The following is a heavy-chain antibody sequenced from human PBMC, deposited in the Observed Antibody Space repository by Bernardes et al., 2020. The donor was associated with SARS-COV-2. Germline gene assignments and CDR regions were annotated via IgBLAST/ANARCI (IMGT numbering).Heavy chain of an antibody. CDR3: ARGGGGVMTAGHDY. CDR2: INSDGSST. J-gene: IGHJ4*02. Sequence: GGSLRLSCAASGFTFTSYWMHWVRQVPGKGLVWVSRINSDGSSTNYADSVKGRFTISRDNAKNTLSLQMNSLRGEDTAVYYWARGGGGVMTAGHDYWGQGTLVTVSS. CDR1: GFTFTSYW. D-gene: IGHD2-21*02. V-gene: IGHV3-74*01.